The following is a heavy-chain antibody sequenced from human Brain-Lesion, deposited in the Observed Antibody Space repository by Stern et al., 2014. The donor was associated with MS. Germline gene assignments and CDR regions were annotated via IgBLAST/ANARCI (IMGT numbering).Heavy chain of an antibody. CDR2: VNNDGRRT. V-gene: IGHV3-74*02. D-gene: IGHD3-10*01. CDR3: ARGERWFDS. CDR1: GFTFSNYW. Sequence: EVQLVESGGGLVQPGGSLGLSWAASGFTFSNYWRHWVRQAQGQGLVWVSRVNNDGRRTSYADSVKGRFTMSRDNAKNTLYLQMNSLRVEDTAIYYCARGERWFDSWGQGTLVTVSS. J-gene: IGHJ5*01.